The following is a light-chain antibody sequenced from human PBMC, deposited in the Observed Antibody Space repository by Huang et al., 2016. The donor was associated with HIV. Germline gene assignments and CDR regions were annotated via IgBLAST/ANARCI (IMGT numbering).Light chain of an antibody. CDR2: GAS. CDR1: QSVSYSSNNKHY. CDR3: QQYYTTPYT. V-gene: IGKV4-1*01. Sequence: DIVVTQSPDSLAVSLGVRATITCKTRQSVSYSSNNKHYVSWYQQKPGQTPRLIIYGASTRESGVPDRFSGSGSGIDFTLTISNLQAEDVAVDYCQQYYTTPYTFGQGTKLEI. J-gene: IGKJ2*01.